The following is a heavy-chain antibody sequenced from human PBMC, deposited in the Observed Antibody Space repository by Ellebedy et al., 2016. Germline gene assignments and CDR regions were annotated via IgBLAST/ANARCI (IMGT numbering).Heavy chain of an antibody. Sequence: GGSLRLXXAASGFTFSNAWMSWVRQAPGKGLEWVGRIKSKTDGGTTDYAAPVKGRFTISRDDSKNTLYLQMNSLKTEDTAVYYCTKKDYGDFPPYWYFDLWGRGTLVTVSS. J-gene: IGHJ2*01. CDR2: IKSKTDGGTT. V-gene: IGHV3-15*01. D-gene: IGHD4-17*01. CDR1: GFTFSNAW. CDR3: TKKDYGDFPPYWYFDL.